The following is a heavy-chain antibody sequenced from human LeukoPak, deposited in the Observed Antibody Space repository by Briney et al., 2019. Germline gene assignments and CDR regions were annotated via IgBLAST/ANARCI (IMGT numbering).Heavy chain of an antibody. CDR3: AKEWSGVVAFDI. D-gene: IGHD3-10*01. V-gene: IGHV3-23*01. CDR2: ISGSGGST. Sequence: PGGSLRLSCAASGFTFSTYAMSWVRQAPGKGLEWVSTISGSGGSTYYADSVKGRFTISRDNSKNTLSLQMNSLRAEDTAVYYCAKEWSGVVAFDIWGQGTTATVSS. J-gene: IGHJ3*02. CDR1: GFTFSTYA.